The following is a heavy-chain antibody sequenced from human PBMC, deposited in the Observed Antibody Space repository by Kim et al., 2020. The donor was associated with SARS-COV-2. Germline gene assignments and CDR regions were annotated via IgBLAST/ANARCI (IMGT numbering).Heavy chain of an antibody. Sequence: SETLSLTCAVSGGSISSGGYSWSWIRQPPGKGLEWIGYIYHSGSTYYNPSLKSRVTISVDRSKNQFSLKLSSVTAADTAVYYCARVTTQGEYYFDYWGQGTLVTVSS. D-gene: IGHD3-10*01. V-gene: IGHV4-30-2*01. J-gene: IGHJ4*02. CDR2: IYHSGST. CDR3: ARVTTQGEYYFDY. CDR1: GGSISSGGYS.